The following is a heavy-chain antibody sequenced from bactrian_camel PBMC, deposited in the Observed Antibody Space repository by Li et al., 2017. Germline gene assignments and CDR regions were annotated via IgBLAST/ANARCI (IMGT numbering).Heavy chain of an antibody. Sequence: VQLVESGGGLVQPGGSLRLSCRASGVSFDDSTMGWYRQHEGKYDCEMVSLSEVKSRRIWYGDAVKGRFTISQDRAWNKVYLQMDLLKSEDTAMYYCGKESGKYYKQYGPPMSRGQGTQVTVS. CDR2: SEVKSRRI. CDR1: GVSFDDST. V-gene: IGHV3-1*01. J-gene: IGHJ4*01. D-gene: IGHD2*01. CDR3: GKESGKYYKQYGPPMS.